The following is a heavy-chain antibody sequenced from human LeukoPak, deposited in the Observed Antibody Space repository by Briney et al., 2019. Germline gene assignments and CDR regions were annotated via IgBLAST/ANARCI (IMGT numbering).Heavy chain of an antibody. Sequence: GGSLRLSCEASGFTLSSYWMSWVRQAPGKGLEWVANIKKDGSEKYYVDSVKGRFTFSRDNAKNSLYLQMNSLRVEDTAVYYCARLLGYDFWSGYYKVYYYNGMDVWDQGTTVTVSS. CDR3: ARLLGYDFWSGYYKVYYYNGMDV. CDR1: GFTLSSYW. J-gene: IGHJ6*02. V-gene: IGHV3-7*01. D-gene: IGHD3-3*01. CDR2: IKKDGSEK.